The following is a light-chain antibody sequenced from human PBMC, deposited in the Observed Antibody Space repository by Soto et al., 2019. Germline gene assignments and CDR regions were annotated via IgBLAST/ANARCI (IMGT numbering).Light chain of an antibody. CDR3: QVWGSDTAV. V-gene: IGLV3-9*01. CDR1: KIGSKN. CDR2: RDT. J-gene: IGLJ2*01. Sequence: SYELTQSVSVSVALGQTASIACGGTKIGSKNVHWYQQKPGQAPTLVIYRDTKRPSGIPERFSASNSGNTATLTITRVEAGDEADYYCQVWGSDTAVFGGGTKVTVL.